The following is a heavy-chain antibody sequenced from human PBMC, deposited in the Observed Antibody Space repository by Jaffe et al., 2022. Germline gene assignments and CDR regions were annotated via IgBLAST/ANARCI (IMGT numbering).Heavy chain of an antibody. Sequence: QVQLVQSGAEVKKPGASVKVSCKASGYTFTGYYIHWVRLAPGQGLQWMGRISPYSGETNFAQDFQGRVTMTTDTSINTAYMELSSLRPDDSALYYCARESNRAADQGDTRYFEYWGQGTLVTVSS. CDR1: GYTFTGYY. J-gene: IGHJ4*02. CDR3: ARESNRAADQGDTRYFEY. D-gene: IGHD1-26*01. V-gene: IGHV1-2*06. CDR2: ISPYSGET.